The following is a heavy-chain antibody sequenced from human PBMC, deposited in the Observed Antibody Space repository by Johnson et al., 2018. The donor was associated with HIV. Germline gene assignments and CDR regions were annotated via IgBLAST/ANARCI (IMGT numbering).Heavy chain of an antibody. V-gene: IGHV3-30*02. CDR3: VRRFYDSSAFDI. CDR2: IRYDGSNK. CDR1: GFTFSSYG. J-gene: IGHJ3*02. D-gene: IGHD3-22*01. Sequence: MQLVESGGGLVQPGGSLRLSCAASGFTFSSYGMHWVRQAPGKGLEWVAFIRYDGSNKYFTDSVRGRFTISRDNSKNTLFLQMNSLRAEDTAVYYCVRRFYDSSAFDIWGQGTLVTVSS.